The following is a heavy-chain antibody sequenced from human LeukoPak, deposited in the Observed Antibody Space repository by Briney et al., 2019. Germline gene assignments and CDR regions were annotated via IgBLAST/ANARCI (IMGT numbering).Heavy chain of an antibody. CDR1: GFTFSSYA. Sequence: GGSLRLSCAASGFTFSSYAMHWVRQAPGKGPEWVAVISYDGSNKYYADSVKGRFTISRDNSKNTLYLQMNSLRAEDTAVYYCARDRHYFDYWGQGTLVTVSS. J-gene: IGHJ4*02. V-gene: IGHV3-30-3*01. CDR2: ISYDGSNK. CDR3: ARDRHYFDY.